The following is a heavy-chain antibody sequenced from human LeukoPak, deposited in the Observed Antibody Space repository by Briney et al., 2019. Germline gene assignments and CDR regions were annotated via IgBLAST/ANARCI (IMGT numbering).Heavy chain of an antibody. Sequence: PSETLSLTCTVSGGSISSYYWSWIRQPPGKGLEWIGYIYYSGSTNYNPSLKSRVTISVDTSKNQFSLKLSSVTAADTAVYYCARLESEAAAGPAFDIWGQGTMVTVSS. CDR2: IYYSGST. V-gene: IGHV4-59*08. CDR1: GGSISSYY. D-gene: IGHD6-13*01. CDR3: ARLESEAAAGPAFDI. J-gene: IGHJ3*02.